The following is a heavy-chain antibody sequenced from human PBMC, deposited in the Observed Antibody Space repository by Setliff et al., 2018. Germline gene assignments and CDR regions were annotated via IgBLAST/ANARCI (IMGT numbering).Heavy chain of an antibody. V-gene: IGHV1-46*01. J-gene: IGHJ6*03. Sequence: ASVKVSCKASGYTSTSDYMHWVRQAPGQGLEWMGIINPSSGGTRYAQKFQGRVTMTRDTSTSTVYMELSSLRSEDMAVYYCARDPLPKHYDVVTGYYSAPNYYYMDVWGKGTTVTVS. CDR3: ARDPLPKHYDVVTGYYSAPNYYYMDV. CDR1: GYTSTSDY. D-gene: IGHD3-9*01. CDR2: INPSSGGT.